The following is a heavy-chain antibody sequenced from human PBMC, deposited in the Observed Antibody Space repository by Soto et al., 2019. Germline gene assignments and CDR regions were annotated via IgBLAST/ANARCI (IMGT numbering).Heavy chain of an antibody. D-gene: IGHD3-10*01. CDR3: ASYPGGRITMVRGAINWFDP. CDR1: GGSISSGGYY. V-gene: IGHV4-31*03. CDR2: IYYSGST. J-gene: IGHJ5*02. Sequence: SETLSLTCTVSGGSISSGGYYWSWIRQHPGKGLEWIGYIYYSGSTYYNPSLKSRVTISVDTSKNQFSLKLSSVTAADTAVYYCASYPGGRITMVRGAINWFDPWGQGTLVTVSS.